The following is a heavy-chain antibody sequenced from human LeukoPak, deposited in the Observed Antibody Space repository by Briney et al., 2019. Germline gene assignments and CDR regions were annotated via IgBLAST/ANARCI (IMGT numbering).Heavy chain of an antibody. CDR2: ISWNSDSI. V-gene: IGHV3-9*01. CDR3: ARRHTYYDILTGYYPDYYYYGMDV. J-gene: IGHJ6*02. D-gene: IGHD3-9*01. CDR1: GFTFDDYA. Sequence: GRSLRLSCAASGFTFDDYAMHWVRQAPGKDLEWVSGISWNSDSIGYADSVKGRFTISRDNAKNSLYLQMNSLRAEDTAVYYCARRHTYYDILTGYYPDYYYYGMDVWGQGTTVTVSS.